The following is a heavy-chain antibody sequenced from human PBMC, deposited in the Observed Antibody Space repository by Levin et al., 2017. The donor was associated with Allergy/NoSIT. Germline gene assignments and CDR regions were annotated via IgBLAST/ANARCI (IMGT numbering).Heavy chain of an antibody. D-gene: IGHD3-16*02. V-gene: IGHV4-59*01. Sequence: KSSETLSLTCTVSGGSISSYYWSWIRQPPGKGLEWIGYIYYSGSTNYNPSLKSRVTISVDTSKNQFSLKLSSVTAADTAVYYCARVPRRVWGSYRDNWFDPWGQGTLVTVSS. CDR3: ARVPRRVWGSYRDNWFDP. J-gene: IGHJ5*02. CDR2: IYYSGST. CDR1: GGSISSYY.